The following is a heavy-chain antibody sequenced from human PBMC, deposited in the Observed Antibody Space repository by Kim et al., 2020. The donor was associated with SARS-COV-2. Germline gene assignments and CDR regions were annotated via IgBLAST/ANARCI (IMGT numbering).Heavy chain of an antibody. J-gene: IGHJ4*02. D-gene: IGHD1-7*01. V-gene: IGHV1-3*01. CDR3: TRSGNWNYDFDY. CDR1: GYTLPRYA. Sequence: ASVKVSCKASGYTLPRYAMHWVRQAPGPRLEWMGWINGGNGNTEYSQKFQGRVTITRDTSASTAYMDLSSLRSEDTAVYYCTRSGNWNYDFDYCGQGTLV. CDR2: INGGNGNT.